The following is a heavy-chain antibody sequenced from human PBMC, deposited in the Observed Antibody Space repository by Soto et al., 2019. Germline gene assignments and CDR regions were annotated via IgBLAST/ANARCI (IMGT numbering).Heavy chain of an antibody. J-gene: IGHJ5*02. Sequence: SETLSLTCAVSGGSISSSNWWSWVRQPPGKGLEWIGEIYHSGSTNYNPSLKSRVTISVDKPKNQFSLKLSSVTAADTAVYYCARASTGYSNWFDPWGQGTLVTVYS. CDR3: ARASTGYSNWFDP. D-gene: IGHD3-9*01. CDR1: GGSISSSNW. CDR2: IYHSGST. V-gene: IGHV4-4*02.